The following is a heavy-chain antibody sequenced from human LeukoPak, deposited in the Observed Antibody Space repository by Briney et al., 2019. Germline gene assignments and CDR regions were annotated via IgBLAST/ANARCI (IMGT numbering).Heavy chain of an antibody. CDR2: IYYSGTT. J-gene: IGHJ3*02. CDR1: DGSISSGYYY. D-gene: IGHD1-14*01. CDR3: ARAGGKRAFDI. V-gene: IGHV4-39*07. Sequence: SETLSLTCSVSDGSISSGYYYWAWIRQPPGKGPEWIGSIYYSGTTYPNPSLKSRVTISVDTSKNQFSLKLSSVTAADTAVYYCARAGGKRAFDIWGQGTMVTVSS.